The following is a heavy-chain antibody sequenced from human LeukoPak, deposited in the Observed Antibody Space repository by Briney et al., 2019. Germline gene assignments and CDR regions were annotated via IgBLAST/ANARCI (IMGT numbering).Heavy chain of an antibody. CDR3: ARQIASAGTAGFDF. J-gene: IGHJ4*02. CDR1: GGSISSYY. V-gene: IGHV4-4*07. D-gene: IGHD6-13*01. Sequence: SETLSLTCTVSGGSISSYYWSWIRQPAGKGLEWIGRIYSTGSTNYNPSLESRVTMSVDTSKNQFSLRLRSVTAADMAVYYCARQIASAGTAGFDFWGQGALVTVSS. CDR2: IYSTGST.